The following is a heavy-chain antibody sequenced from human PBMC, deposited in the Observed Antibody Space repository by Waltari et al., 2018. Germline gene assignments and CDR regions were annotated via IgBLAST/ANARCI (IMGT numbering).Heavy chain of an antibody. V-gene: IGHV3-21*06. Sequence: EVQLVESGGGLVKPGGSLRLSCLAAGFTFSVYTMNGVRQAPGKGLEWVSSIISTGNSIYYADSVKGRFTVSRDNAKNSMYLQMNSLRAEDTAVYFCATDYYDSGAYYLYFDYWGQGIRVTVSS. CDR3: ATDYYDSGAYYLYFDY. CDR2: IISTGNSI. J-gene: IGHJ4*02. CDR1: GFTFSVYT. D-gene: IGHD3-22*01.